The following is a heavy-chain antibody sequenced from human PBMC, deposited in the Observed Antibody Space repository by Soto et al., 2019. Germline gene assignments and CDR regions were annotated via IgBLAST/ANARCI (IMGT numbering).Heavy chain of an antibody. CDR1: GASVSHGY. J-gene: IGHJ5*02. CDR3: ARSYYDSTGFAVDP. V-gene: IGHV4-59*02. CDR2: MYFGGSF. Sequence: QMQLQASGPGLVKPSETLSLTCNVSGASVSHGYWSWIRQPPGKGLEWIGFMYFGGSFNYNPSLASRATMSGEPAKNQFSMKLTSVSASDTAVYYCARSYYDSTGFAVDPWGQGTLVTVSS. D-gene: IGHD3-22*01.